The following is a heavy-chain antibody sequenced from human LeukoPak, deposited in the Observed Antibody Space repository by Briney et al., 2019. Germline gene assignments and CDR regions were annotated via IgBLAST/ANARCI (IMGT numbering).Heavy chain of an antibody. CDR2: IYYSGST. CDR3: ARREVAGTKHFDY. D-gene: IGHD6-19*01. Sequence: PSETLSLTCTVSGGSISSYYWSWIRRPPGKGLEWIGYIYYSGSTNYNPSLKSRVTISVDTSKNQFSLKLSSVTAADTAVYYCARREVAGTKHFDYWGQGTLVTVSS. J-gene: IGHJ4*02. CDR1: GGSISSYY. V-gene: IGHV4-59*01.